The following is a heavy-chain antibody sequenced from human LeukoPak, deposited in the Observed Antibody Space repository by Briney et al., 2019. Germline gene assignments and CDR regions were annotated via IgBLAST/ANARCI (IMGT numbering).Heavy chain of an antibody. D-gene: IGHD3-3*01. CDR1: GGTFSSYA. CDR2: IIAISGTA. Sequence: SVKVSCKASGGTFSSYAISWVRQAPGQGLEWMGGIIAISGTANYAQRFQGRVTITTDESTSTAYMELSSLRSEDTAVYYCARGAFESTLYYDFWSGYSFDYWGQGTLVTVSS. J-gene: IGHJ4*02. V-gene: IGHV1-69*05. CDR3: ARGAFESTLYYDFWSGYSFDY.